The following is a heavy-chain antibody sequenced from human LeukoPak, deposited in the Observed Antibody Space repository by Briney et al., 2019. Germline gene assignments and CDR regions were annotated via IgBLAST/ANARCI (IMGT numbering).Heavy chain of an antibody. CDR2: IYYSGST. CDR3: ARVRYSSSWYWFDP. Sequence: PSETLSLTCTVSGGSISTYYWTWVRQPPGKGLEWIGYIYYSGSTNYSPSLKSRVTISVDTSKNQFSLKLSSVTAADTAVYYCARVRYSSSWYWFDPWGQGTLVTVSS. D-gene: IGHD6-13*01. V-gene: IGHV4-59*01. J-gene: IGHJ5*02. CDR1: GGSISTYY.